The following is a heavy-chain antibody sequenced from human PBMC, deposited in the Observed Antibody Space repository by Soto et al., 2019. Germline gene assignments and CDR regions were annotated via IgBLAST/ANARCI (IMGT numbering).Heavy chain of an antibody. CDR1: GYTFTSSG. CDR3: ARGGDYYYGLDV. Sequence: QVQLVQSGDEVKKPGASVKVSCRASGYTFTSSGVSWVRQAPGQGLEWMGCISAFNGQTNYIQKVQGRVTLTTEASTSTAYMELRSLRADDTAVYYCARGGDYYYGLDVWGQGTTVTVSS. D-gene: IGHD3-16*01. J-gene: IGHJ6*02. CDR2: ISAFNGQT. V-gene: IGHV1-18*01.